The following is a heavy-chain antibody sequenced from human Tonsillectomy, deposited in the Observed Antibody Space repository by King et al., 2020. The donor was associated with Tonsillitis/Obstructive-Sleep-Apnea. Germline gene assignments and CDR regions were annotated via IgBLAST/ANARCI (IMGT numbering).Heavy chain of an antibody. CDR1: GFTFSDHY. V-gene: IGHV3-11*01. CDR2: ISSSGSTI. Sequence: VQLVESGGGLVKPEGSLRLSCAASGFTFSDHYMSWIRQAPGKGLEWVSYISSSGSTIYYADSVKGRFTISRANAQKSLYLQMNSLRAEDTAVYYCARGPYYYYMDVWGKGTTVTVSS. J-gene: IGHJ6*03. CDR3: ARGPYYYYMDV.